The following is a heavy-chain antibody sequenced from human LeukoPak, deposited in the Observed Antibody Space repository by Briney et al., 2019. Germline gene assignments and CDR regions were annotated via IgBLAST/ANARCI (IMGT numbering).Heavy chain of an antibody. CDR2: ISSSSSYI. J-gene: IGHJ3*02. CDR3: ARFEVGAFDI. Sequence: GGSLRLSCAPSGFTFSSYNINWVRQAPGKGLEWVSSISSSSSYIYYADSVKGRFTISRDNAKNSVYLQMKSLRAEDTAVYYCARFEVGAFDIWGQGTMVTVSS. CDR1: GFTFSSYN. V-gene: IGHV3-21*01.